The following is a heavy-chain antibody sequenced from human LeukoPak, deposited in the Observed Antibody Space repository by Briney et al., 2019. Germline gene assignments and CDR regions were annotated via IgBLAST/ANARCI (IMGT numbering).Heavy chain of an antibody. CDR3: ARDPLELRLTPFDY. CDR2: ISSSSSYI. V-gene: IGHV3-21*06. D-gene: IGHD5-24*01. CDR1: GFTFSSYS. Sequence: GSLRLSCAASGFTFSSYSMNWVRPAPGKGLEWVSSISSSSSYIYYADSVKGRFTISRDNAKNSLYLQMNSLRAEDTAVYYCARDPLELRLTPFDYWGQGTLVTVSS. J-gene: IGHJ4*02.